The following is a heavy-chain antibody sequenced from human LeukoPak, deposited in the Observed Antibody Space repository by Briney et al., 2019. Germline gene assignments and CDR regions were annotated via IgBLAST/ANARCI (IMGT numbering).Heavy chain of an antibody. CDR3: ARDGGSGDFWSGQAGIFDY. J-gene: IGHJ4*02. Sequence: ASVKVSCKASGYTFTSYAMHWVRQAPGQRLEWMGGIIPIFGTANYAQKFQGRVTITADESTSTAYMELSSLRSEDTAVYYCARDGGSGDFWSGQAGIFDYWGQGTLVTVSS. V-gene: IGHV1-69*13. D-gene: IGHD3-3*01. CDR1: GYTFTSYA. CDR2: IIPIFGTA.